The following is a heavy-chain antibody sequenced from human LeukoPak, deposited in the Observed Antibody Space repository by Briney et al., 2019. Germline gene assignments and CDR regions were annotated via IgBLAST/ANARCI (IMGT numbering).Heavy chain of an antibody. CDR2: ISSSSSYI. J-gene: IGHJ6*03. CDR3: ARREVGYCSSTSCPALDYYYYYMDV. D-gene: IGHD2-2*01. CDR1: GFTFSSYS. V-gene: IGHV3-21*01. Sequence: GGSLRLSCAASGFTFSSYSMNWVRQAPGKGLEWVSPISSSSSYIYYADSVKGRFTISRDNAKNSLYLQMNSLRAEDTAVYYCARREVGYCSSTSCPALDYYYYYMDVWGKGTTVTVSS.